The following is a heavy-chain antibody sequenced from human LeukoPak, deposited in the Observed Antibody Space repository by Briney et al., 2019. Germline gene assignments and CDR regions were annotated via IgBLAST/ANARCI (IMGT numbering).Heavy chain of an antibody. Sequence: GGSLRLSCAASGFTFSSYGMHWVRQAPGKGLEWVAVISYDGSNKYYADSVKGRFTISRDNSKNTLYLQMNSLRAEDTAVYYCARVNRPNIAVAGHDAXDIWXXXTXXTVS. J-gene: IGHJ3*02. D-gene: IGHD6-19*01. CDR3: ARVNRPNIAVAGHDAXDI. V-gene: IGHV3-30*03. CDR1: GFTFSSYG. CDR2: ISYDGSNK.